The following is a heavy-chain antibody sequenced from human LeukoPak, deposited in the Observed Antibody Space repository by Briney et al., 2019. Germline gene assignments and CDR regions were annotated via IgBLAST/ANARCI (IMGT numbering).Heavy chain of an antibody. CDR1: GGTFSSYA. D-gene: IGHD3-3*01. Sequence: SVNVSCKASGGTFSSYAISWVRQAPGQGLEWMGGIIPIFGTANYAQKFQGRVTITADESTSTAYMELSSLRSEDTAVYYCASRAYDFWSGYSAEYFQHWGQGTLVTVSS. J-gene: IGHJ1*01. CDR2: IIPIFGTA. V-gene: IGHV1-69*13. CDR3: ASRAYDFWSGYSAEYFQH.